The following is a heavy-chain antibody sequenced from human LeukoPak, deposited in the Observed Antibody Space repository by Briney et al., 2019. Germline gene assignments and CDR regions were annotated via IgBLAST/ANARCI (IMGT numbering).Heavy chain of an antibody. CDR1: GYSFTSYW. CDR2: IYPGDSDT. CDR3: ARHKLHFYEYYYYYYMDV. D-gene: IGHD3-3*02. J-gene: IGHJ6*03. V-gene: IGHV5-51*01. Sequence: PGESLKISCKGSGYSFTSYWIGWVRQMPGKGLEWMGIIYPGDSDTRYSPSFQGQVTISADKSISTAYLQWSSLKASDTAMYYCARHKLHFYEYYYYYYMDVWGKGTTVTVSS.